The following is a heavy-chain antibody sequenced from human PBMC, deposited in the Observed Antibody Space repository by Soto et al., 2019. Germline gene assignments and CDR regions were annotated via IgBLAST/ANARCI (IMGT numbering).Heavy chain of an antibody. CDR1: GGTFSSHT. CDR3: ARPDFGDYWYFDL. D-gene: IGHD4-17*01. J-gene: IGHJ2*01. V-gene: IGHV1-69*08. CDR2: IIPALGTA. Sequence: QDQLVQSGAEVKKPGSSVKVSCKASGGTFSSHTFSWVRQAPGQGLEWMGRIIPALGTATYAQKFQGRVTITADESATTVYIELNSLRSEDTAVYYCARPDFGDYWYFDLWGRGTLVTVSS.